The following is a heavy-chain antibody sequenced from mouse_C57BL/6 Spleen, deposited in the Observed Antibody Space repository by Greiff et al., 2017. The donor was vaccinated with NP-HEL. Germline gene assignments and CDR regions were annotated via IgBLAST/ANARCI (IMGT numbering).Heavy chain of an antibody. D-gene: IGHD2-4*01. CDR3: AIIYYDYDAAPYYAMDY. J-gene: IGHJ4*01. CDR1: GYTFTTYP. Sequence: VKLQESGAELVKPGASVKMSCKASGYTFTTYPIEWMKQNHGKSLEWIGNFHPYNDDTKYNEKFKGKATLTVEKSSSTVYLELSRLTSDDSAVYYCAIIYYDYDAAPYYAMDYWGQGTSVTVSS. V-gene: IGHV1-47*01. CDR2: FHPYNDDT.